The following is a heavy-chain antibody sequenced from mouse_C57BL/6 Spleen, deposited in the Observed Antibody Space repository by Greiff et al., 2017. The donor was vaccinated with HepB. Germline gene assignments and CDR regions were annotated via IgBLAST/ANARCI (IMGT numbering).Heavy chain of an antibody. CDR3: ARWDLLKVYFDY. Sequence: VQLQQSGPELVKPGASVKIPCKASGYTFTDYNMDWVKQSHGKSLEWIGDINPNNGGTIYNQKFKGKATLTVDKSSSTAYMELRSLTSEDTAVYYCARWDLLKVYFDYWGQGTTLTVSS. D-gene: IGHD2-14*01. J-gene: IGHJ2*01. V-gene: IGHV1-18*01. CDR2: INPNNGGT. CDR1: GYTFTDYN.